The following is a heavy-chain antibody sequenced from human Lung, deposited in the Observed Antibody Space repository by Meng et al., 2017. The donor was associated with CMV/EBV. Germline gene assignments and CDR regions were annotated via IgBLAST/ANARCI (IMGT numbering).Heavy chain of an antibody. CDR2: INSDGSST. CDR3: ARDHYYDSSGLDY. Sequence: GEXXKISCAAYGFTFSSYLMHWVRQAPGEGLVWVSRINSDGSSTSYADSVKARFTISRDNAKNTLYLQMNSLRAEDTAVYYCARDHYYDSSGLDYWGQGTLITVSS. V-gene: IGHV3-74*01. CDR1: GFTFSSYL. D-gene: IGHD3-22*01. J-gene: IGHJ4*02.